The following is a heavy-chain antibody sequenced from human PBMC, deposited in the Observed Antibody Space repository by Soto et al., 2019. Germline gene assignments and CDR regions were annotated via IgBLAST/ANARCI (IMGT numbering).Heavy chain of an antibody. CDR2: ISVYSGNT. CDR3: ARDDIVVVPTAIGSFYGMDV. CDR1: GYTFTSYG. J-gene: IGHJ6*02. V-gene: IGHV1-18*01. D-gene: IGHD2-2*02. Sequence: QVQLVQSGAEVKTPGASVKVSCKASGYTFTSYGISWVRQAPGQGLEWMGWISVYSGNTKYAQKVQGRVTMTTDTSTNTAYMELRSLRSDDTAVYYCARDDIVVVPTAIGSFYGMDVWGLGPTVTVSS.